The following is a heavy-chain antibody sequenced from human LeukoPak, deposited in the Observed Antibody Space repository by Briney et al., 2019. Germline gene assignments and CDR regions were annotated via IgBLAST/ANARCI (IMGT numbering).Heavy chain of an antibody. V-gene: IGHV3-30*03. D-gene: IGHD1-1*01. CDR2: ISFDGTNE. J-gene: IGHJ4*02. CDR1: GFTFSGYG. Sequence: GGSLRLSCAASGFTFSGYGMHWVRQAPGKGLEWVAVISFDGTNEYYTDSAKGRFTISRDNSKNTLYLQMNCLRGEDTGVYYCARDPVPATARHFDYWGQGTLVTVSS. CDR3: ARDPVPATARHFDY.